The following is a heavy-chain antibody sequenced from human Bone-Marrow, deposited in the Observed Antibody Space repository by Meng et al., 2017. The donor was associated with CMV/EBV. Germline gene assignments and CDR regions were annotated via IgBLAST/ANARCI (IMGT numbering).Heavy chain of an antibody. CDR2: IYYSGST. J-gene: IGHJ5*02. CDR3: ARAPSGP. V-gene: IGHV4-39*07. CDR1: GGSISSSGYL. Sequence: SETLSLTCTVSGGSISSSGYLWGWIRQPPGKGLEWIGSIYYSGSTYYNPSLKSRVTISVDTSKNQFSLKLSSVTAADTAVYYCARAPSGPWGQGTLVTVSS.